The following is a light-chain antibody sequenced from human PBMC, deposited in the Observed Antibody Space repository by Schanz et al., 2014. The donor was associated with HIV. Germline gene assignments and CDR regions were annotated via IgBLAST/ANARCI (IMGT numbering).Light chain of an antibody. V-gene: IGKV3-15*01. J-gene: IGKJ1*01. CDR1: QSVSSN. Sequence: EMVMTQSPATLSESPGERVTLSCRASQSVSSNLAWYQHKPGQAPRLLIYDASTRATGIPARFSGSGSGTEFTLTISSLQSEDFAVYYCQQYKNWPTFGQGTKVEIK. CDR2: DAS. CDR3: QQYKNWPT.